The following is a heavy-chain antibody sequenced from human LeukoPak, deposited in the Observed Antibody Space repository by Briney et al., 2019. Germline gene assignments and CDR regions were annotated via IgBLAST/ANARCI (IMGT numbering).Heavy chain of an antibody. D-gene: IGHD6-13*01. CDR1: GYSISSGYY. J-gene: IGHJ4*02. CDR2: FYHRGST. V-gene: IGHV4-38-2*02. Sequence: SETLSLTCTVSGYSISSGYYWGWIRQPPGKGLEWIGTFYHRGSTYYNPSLKSRVTISVDTSKNQFSLKLSSVTAADTAVYYCARFLYSTEPYDYWGQGTLVTVSS. CDR3: ARFLYSTEPYDY.